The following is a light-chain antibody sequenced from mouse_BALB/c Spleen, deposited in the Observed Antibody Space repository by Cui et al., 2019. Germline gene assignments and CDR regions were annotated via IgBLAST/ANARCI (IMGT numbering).Light chain of an antibody. V-gene: IGKV6-14*01. Sequence: DIVMTQSQKFMYTSVGDRVSITCKASQNVRTAVAWYQQKPGQSPKALIYLASNRHTGVPDRFTGSGSGTDFTLTISNVQSEDLADYFCLQHWNYPLTFGAGTKLELK. CDR1: QNVRTA. CDR3: LQHWNYPLT. CDR2: LAS. J-gene: IGKJ5*01.